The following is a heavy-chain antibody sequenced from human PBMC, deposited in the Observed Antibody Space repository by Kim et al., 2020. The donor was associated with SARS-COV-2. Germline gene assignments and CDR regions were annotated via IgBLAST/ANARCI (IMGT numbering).Heavy chain of an antibody. D-gene: IGHD6-6*01. CDR3: AKDIRSCSSSVWGMDV. CDR1: GFTFSSYA. CDR2: IYSGGSST. V-gene: IGHV3-23*03. Sequence: GGSLRLSCAASGFTFSSYAMSWVRQAPGKGLEWVSVIYSGGSSTYYADSVKGRFTISRDNSKNTLYLQMNSLRAEDTAVYYCAKDIRSCSSSVWGMDVWGQGTTVTVSS. J-gene: IGHJ6*02.